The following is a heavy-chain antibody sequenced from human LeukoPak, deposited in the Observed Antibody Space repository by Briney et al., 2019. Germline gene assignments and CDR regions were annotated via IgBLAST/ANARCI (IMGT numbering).Heavy chain of an antibody. CDR3: ASGPPVDV. CDR1: GYSISSGYY. Sequence: SETLSHTCAVSGYSISSGYYWGWIRQPPGKGLEWIGSIYHSGSTYYNPSLKSRVTISVDTSKSQFSLKLSSVTAADTAVYYCASGPPVDVWGKGTTVTVSS. J-gene: IGHJ6*04. CDR2: IYHSGST. V-gene: IGHV4-38-2*01.